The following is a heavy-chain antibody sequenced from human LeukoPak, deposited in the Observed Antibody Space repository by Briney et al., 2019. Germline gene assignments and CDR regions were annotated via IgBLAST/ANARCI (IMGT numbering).Heavy chain of an antibody. CDR2: ISYNGKNA. D-gene: IGHD2-21*02. V-gene: IGHV3-30*04. CDR1: DFTLAAYA. J-gene: IGHJ4*02. Sequence: PGRSLRLSCTASDFTLAAYAMHWVRQAPGKGLEWVTSISYNGKNAFYADSVKGRFTISRDNSQNTLHLQMNSLRAEDTAVYYCARDLVVTTMSSGYSDYWGQGTPVTVSS. CDR3: ARDLVVTTMSSGYSDY.